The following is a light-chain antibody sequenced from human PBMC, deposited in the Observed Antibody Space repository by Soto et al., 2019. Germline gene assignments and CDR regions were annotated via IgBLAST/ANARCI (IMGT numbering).Light chain of an antibody. J-gene: IGLJ1*01. CDR2: EYT. CDR1: SGDAGTYHL. CDR3: CSFVRSTYV. Sequence: QSALTQPDSVSGSPGQSITISCTGTSGDAGTYHLVSWYQQHPGKAPKVILYEYTKRPSGVSDRFTGSKSGNSASLTISGLRAEDEADYSCCSFVRSTYVFGSGTKLTVL. V-gene: IGLV2-23*01.